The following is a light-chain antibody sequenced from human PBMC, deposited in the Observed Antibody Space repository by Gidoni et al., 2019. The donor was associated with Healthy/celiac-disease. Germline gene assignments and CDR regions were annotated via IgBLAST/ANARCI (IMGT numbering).Light chain of an antibody. CDR1: QSVLYSSNNKNY. J-gene: IGKJ2*01. Sequence: DIVMTQSPDSLAVSLGERATINCQSRQSVLYSSNNKNYLAWYQQKPGQPPKLLIYWASTRESGVPDRFSGSGSGTDFTLTISSLQAEDVAVYYCQQYYSTPPHTFGQGTKLEIK. CDR3: QQYYSTPPHT. CDR2: WAS. V-gene: IGKV4-1*01.